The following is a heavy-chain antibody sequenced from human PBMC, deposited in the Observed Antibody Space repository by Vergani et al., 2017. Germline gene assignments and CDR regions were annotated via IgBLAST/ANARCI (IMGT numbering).Heavy chain of an antibody. CDR1: GFTFSSYA. CDR3: ANALDSSSWYGLKNAFDI. Sequence: EVQLLESGGGLVQPGGSLRLSCAASGFTFSSYAMSWVRQAPGKGLGWVSAISGSGGSTYYADSVKGRFTISRDNSKNTLYLQMNSLRAEDTAVYYCANALDSSSWYGLKNAFDIWGQGTMVTVSS. D-gene: IGHD6-13*01. J-gene: IGHJ3*02. V-gene: IGHV3-23*01. CDR2: ISGSGGST.